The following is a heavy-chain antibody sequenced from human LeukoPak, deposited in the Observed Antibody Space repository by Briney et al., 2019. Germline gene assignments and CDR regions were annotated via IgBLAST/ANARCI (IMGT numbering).Heavy chain of an antibody. J-gene: IGHJ5*02. CDR3: ARDLGFSRSSWFDP. CDR2: IYSDGNT. V-gene: IGHV3-66*01. D-gene: IGHD3-16*01. CDR1: GFTVGNNY. Sequence: PAGSLRLSCAASGFTVGNNYMSWVRQAPGKGLELVSGIYSDGNTYCADSVKGRFTISRDNSKNTLYLQMNSLRAEDTAVYYCARDLGFSRSSWFDPWGQGTLVTVSS.